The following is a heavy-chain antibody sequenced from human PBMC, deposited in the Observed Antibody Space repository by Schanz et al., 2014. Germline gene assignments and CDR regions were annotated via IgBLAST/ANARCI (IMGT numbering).Heavy chain of an antibody. J-gene: IGHJ5*02. CDR2: INPNSGGT. CDR3: ARALGHFDILTGSYNIRWLDP. CDR1: GYTFTGYY. V-gene: IGHV1-2*02. D-gene: IGHD3-9*01. Sequence: QVQWVQSGADVKKPGASVKVSCKASGYTFTGYYMHWVRQAPGQGLEWMGRINPNSGGTNYAQKFQGRVTMTRDTSISTAYMELSSLTSEDTAIYYCARALGHFDILTGSYNIRWLDPWGQGTLVTVSS.